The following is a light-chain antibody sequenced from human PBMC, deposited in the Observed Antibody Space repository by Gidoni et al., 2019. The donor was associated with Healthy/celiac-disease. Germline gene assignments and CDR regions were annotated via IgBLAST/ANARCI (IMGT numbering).Light chain of an antibody. CDR2: KDS. Sequence: SYELTQPPSVSVSPGPTASITCSGDKLGDKYACWYQQKPGPSPVLVIYKDSKRPSGIPERFSGSNSGNTATLTISGTQAMDEADYYCQAWDSSTHVVFGGGTKLTVL. CDR3: QAWDSSTHVV. V-gene: IGLV3-1*01. CDR1: KLGDKY. J-gene: IGLJ2*01.